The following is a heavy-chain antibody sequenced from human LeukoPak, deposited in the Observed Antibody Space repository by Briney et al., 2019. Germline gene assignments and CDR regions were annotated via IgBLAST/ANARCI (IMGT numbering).Heavy chain of an antibody. CDR2: IYTSGST. V-gene: IGHV4-4*07. D-gene: IGHD3-3*01. J-gene: IGHJ5*02. CDR1: GGSISSYY. Sequence: PSETLSLTCTVSGGSISSYYWSWIRQPAGKGPEWIGRIYTSGSTNYNPSLKSRVTMSVDTSKNQFSLKLSSVTAADTAVYYCARDFGVITIFGVGNDNWFDPWGQGTLVTVSS. CDR3: ARDFGVITIFGVGNDNWFDP.